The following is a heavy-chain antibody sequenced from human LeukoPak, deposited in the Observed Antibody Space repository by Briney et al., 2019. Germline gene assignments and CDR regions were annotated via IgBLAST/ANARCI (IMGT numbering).Heavy chain of an antibody. J-gene: IGHJ4*02. CDR3: ARDYNNTWAPLFDS. D-gene: IGHD1-14*01. Sequence: GGSLRLSCAASGFTFITYGMHWVRQAPGKGLEYVSAISSNGGKTYYANSVKGRFTISRDNSKNTLYLQMGSLRAEDMAVYYCARDYNNTWAPLFDSWGQGTLVTVSS. V-gene: IGHV3-64*01. CDR1: GFTFITYG. CDR2: ISSNGGKT.